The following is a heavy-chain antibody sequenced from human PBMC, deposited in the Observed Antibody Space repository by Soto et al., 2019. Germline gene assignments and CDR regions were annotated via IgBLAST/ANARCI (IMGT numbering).Heavy chain of an antibody. V-gene: IGHV3-53*01. CDR2: IYSGGST. J-gene: IGHJ3*02. Sequence: EVQLVESGGGLIQPGGSLRLSCAASGFTVSSNYMSWVRQAPGKGLEWVSVIYSGGSTYYADSVKGRFTISRDNSKNTLYLQMNSLRAEDTAVYYCARGLYGDYEEGYAFYIWGQGTMVTVSS. CDR3: ARGLYGDYEEGYAFYI. CDR1: GFTVSSNY. D-gene: IGHD4-17*01.